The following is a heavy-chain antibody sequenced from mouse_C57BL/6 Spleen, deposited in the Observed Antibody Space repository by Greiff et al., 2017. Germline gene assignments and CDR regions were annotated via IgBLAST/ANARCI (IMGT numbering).Heavy chain of an antibody. Sequence: VQLQQSGPELVKPGASVKISCKASGYSFTGYYMNWVKQSPEKSLEWIGELNPSTGGTTYKQKFKAKATLTVDKSSITAYMQLKSLTSEDSAVYYCASSNRFDYWGQGTTLTVSS. CDR2: LNPSTGGT. V-gene: IGHV1-42*01. D-gene: IGHD2-5*01. CDR1: GYSFTGYY. J-gene: IGHJ2*01. CDR3: ASSNRFDY.